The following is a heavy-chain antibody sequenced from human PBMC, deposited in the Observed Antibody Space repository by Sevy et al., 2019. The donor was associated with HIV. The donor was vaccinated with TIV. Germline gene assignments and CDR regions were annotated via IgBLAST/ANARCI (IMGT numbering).Heavy chain of an antibody. D-gene: IGHD2-2*01. CDR1: GVTFSSYA. CDR2: IIPIFGTA. Sequence: ASVKVSCKASGVTFSSYAISWVRQAPGQGLEWMGGIIPIFGTANYAQKFQGRVTITADESTSTAYMELSSLRSEDTAVYYCARGGGYCSSTSCSPSYYYYGMDVWGQGTTVTVSS. CDR3: ARGGGYCSSTSCSPSYYYYGMDV. J-gene: IGHJ6*02. V-gene: IGHV1-69*13.